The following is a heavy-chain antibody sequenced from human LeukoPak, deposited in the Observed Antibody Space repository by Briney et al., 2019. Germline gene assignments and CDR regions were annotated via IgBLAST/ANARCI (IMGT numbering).Heavy chain of an antibody. J-gene: IGHJ6*03. V-gene: IGHV3-33*06. CDR2: IWYDETNK. CDR3: AKPRETYPVDFYFMDV. CDR1: GFTFSSFV. Sequence: GRSLRLSCAASGFTFSSFVLHWVRQAPGKGLEWVAIIWYDETNKYYADSVKGRFTISRDNSKNTLYLQMNSLRAEDTAVYYCAKPRETYPVDFYFMDVWGKGTTVTVSS.